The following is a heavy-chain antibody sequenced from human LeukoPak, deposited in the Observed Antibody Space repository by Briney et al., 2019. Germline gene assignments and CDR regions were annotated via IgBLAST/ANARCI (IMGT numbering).Heavy chain of an antibody. CDR2: INHSGST. Sequence: SETLSLTYAVYGGSFSGYYWSWIRQPPGKGLEWIGEINHSGSTNYNPSLKSRVTISVDTSKNQFSLKLSSVTAADTAVYYCAREDQKNYCDSSGYFDYWGQGTLVTVSS. J-gene: IGHJ4*02. V-gene: IGHV4-34*01. CDR3: AREDQKNYCDSSGYFDY. CDR1: GGSFSGYY. D-gene: IGHD3-22*01.